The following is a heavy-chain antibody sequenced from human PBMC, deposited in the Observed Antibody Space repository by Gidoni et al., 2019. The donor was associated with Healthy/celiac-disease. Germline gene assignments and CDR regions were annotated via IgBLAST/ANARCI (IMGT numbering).Heavy chain of an antibody. J-gene: IGHJ6*02. D-gene: IGHD1-1*01. CDR1: GFTVSSNS. CDR2: IYSGGST. Sequence: EVQLVESGGGLVQPGGSLRLSCAASGFTVSSNSMSWVRQAPGKGLEWVSVIYSGGSTYYADSVKGRFTISRDNSKNTLYLQMNSLRAEDTAVYYCARRGAGTNYGMDVWGQGTTVTVSS. V-gene: IGHV3-66*01. CDR3: ARRGAGTNYGMDV.